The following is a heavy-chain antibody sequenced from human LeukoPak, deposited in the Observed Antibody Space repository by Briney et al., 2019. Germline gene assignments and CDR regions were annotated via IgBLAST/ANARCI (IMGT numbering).Heavy chain of an antibody. Sequence: TSDTLSLTCTVSGGSISSYYWRWIRQPAGKGLEWIGRIYTSGSTNYNPSLKSRITISLDTSKTQFSLKLSPVTAAYTAVYYCVRSKWELPDYWGQGTLVTVSS. CDR1: GGSISSYY. CDR3: VRSKWELPDY. D-gene: IGHD1-26*01. CDR2: IYTSGST. J-gene: IGHJ4*02. V-gene: IGHV4-4*07.